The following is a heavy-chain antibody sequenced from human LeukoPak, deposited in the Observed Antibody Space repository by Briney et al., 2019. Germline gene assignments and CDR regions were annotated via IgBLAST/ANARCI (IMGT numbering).Heavy chain of an antibody. CDR1: GFTFSSYA. CDR3: ARDLTPGGSYFGY. V-gene: IGHV3-23*01. J-gene: IGHJ4*02. Sequence: GGSLRLSCAASGFTFSSYAMSWVRQAPGKGLEWVSAISGSGGSTYYADSVKGRFTISRDNSKNTLYLQMNSLRAEDTAVYYCARDLTPGGSYFGYWGQGTPVTVSS. D-gene: IGHD1-26*01. CDR2: ISGSGGST.